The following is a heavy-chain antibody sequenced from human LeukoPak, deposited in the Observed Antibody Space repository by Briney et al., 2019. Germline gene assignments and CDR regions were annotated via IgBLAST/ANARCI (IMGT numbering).Heavy chain of an antibody. CDR1: GFTFGDYA. D-gene: IGHD2-2*01. J-gene: IGHJ4*02. CDR2: IRSKAYGGTI. V-gene: IGHV3-49*04. CDR3: TRGPVFDY. Sequence: GGSLRLSCTASGFTFGDYAMSWVRQAPAEGLEWVCSIRSKAYGGTIEYAASVKGRFTISRDDSRSIAYLQMNSLETEDSGVYYCTRGPVFDYWGQGTLVTVSS.